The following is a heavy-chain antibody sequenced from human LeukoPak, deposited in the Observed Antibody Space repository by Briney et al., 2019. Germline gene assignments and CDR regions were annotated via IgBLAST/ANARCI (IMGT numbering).Heavy chain of an antibody. V-gene: IGHV4-59*01. D-gene: IGHD3-3*01. CDR1: GGSISSYY. CDR3: ARDFYDFWSGYYYNWFDP. Sequence: SETLSLTCTVSGGSISSYYWSWIRQPPGKGLEWIGYIYYSGSTNYNPSLKSRVTIPVDTSKNQFSLKLSSVTAADTAVYYCARDFYDFWSGYYYNWFDPWGQGTLVTVSS. CDR2: IYYSGST. J-gene: IGHJ5*02.